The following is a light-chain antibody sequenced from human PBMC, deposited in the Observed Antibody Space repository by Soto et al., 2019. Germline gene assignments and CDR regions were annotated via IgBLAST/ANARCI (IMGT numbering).Light chain of an antibody. CDR3: QQGSNWPRT. J-gene: IGKJ2*01. CDR2: DAS. Sequence: EIVLTQSPATLSLSPGDGATLSCRASQSVSTYLAWYQQRPGQAPRLLIYDASNRATGVPARFSGSGSGTDFTLTISSLEPEDFAIYYCQQGSNWPRTFGQWTKLAIK. CDR1: QSVSTY. V-gene: IGKV3-11*01.